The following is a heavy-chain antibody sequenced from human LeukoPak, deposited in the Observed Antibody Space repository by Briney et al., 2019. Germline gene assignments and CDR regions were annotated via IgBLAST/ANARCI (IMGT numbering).Heavy chain of an antibody. CDR3: ARDCSSTSCYRGGFDP. D-gene: IGHD2-2*01. CDR1: GFTFSSYR. Sequence: GGSLRLSCAASGFTFSSYRMSWVRQATGQGLEWVANIKQDGSEKYYVDSVKGRFTISRDNAKNSLYLQMNSMRVEDTAVYYCARDCSSTSCYRGGFDPWGQGTLVTVSS. CDR2: IKQDGSEK. V-gene: IGHV3-7*01. J-gene: IGHJ5*02.